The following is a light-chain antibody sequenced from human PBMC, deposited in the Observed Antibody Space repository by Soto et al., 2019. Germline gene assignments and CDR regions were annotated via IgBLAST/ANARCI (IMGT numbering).Light chain of an antibody. V-gene: IGLV2-8*01. CDR2: EVN. CDR3: CSYAGSSTPYV. Sequence: QSALTQPPSASGSPGQSVTISCTGTSSDVGNYDSVSWYQHHPGKAPQAVIYEVNKRPSGVPDRFSGSKSGNTASLTVSGLQAEDEGDYYCCSYAGSSTPYVFGTGTKLTVL. CDR1: SSDVGNYDS. J-gene: IGLJ1*01.